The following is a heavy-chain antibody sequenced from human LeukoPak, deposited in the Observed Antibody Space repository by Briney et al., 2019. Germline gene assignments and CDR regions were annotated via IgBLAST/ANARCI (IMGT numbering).Heavy chain of an antibody. CDR1: GYTFTSYG. CDR3: VLVWFGELFWFDP. D-gene: IGHD3-10*01. CDR2: ISAYNGNT. V-gene: IGHV1-18*01. Sequence: RASVKVSCKASGYTFTSYGISWVRQAPGQGLEWMGWISAYNGNTNYAQKLQGRVTMTTDTSTSTAYMELRSLRSDDTAVYYRVLVWFGELFWFDPWGQGTLVTVSS. J-gene: IGHJ5*02.